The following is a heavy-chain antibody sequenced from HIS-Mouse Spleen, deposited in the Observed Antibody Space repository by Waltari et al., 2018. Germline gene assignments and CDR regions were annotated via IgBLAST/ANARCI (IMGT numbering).Heavy chain of an antibody. J-gene: IGHJ4*02. CDR1: GNTFTGND. V-gene: IGHV1-2*02. Sequence: QVQLVQSGAEGKKPGASVKVACKASGNTFTGNDRPGVRQATGQGLVRMGWSNPNSGDTNYAQKFQGRVTMTRDTSISTAYMELSRLRSDDTAVYYCARVSKQWRHAFGYWGQGTLVTVSS. CDR2: SNPNSGDT. D-gene: IGHD3-16*01. CDR3: ARVSKQWRHAFGY.